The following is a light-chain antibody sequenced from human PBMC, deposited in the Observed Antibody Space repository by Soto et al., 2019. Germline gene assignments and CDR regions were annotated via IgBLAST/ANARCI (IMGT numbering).Light chain of an antibody. CDR3: SSYTRSSTLDV. Sequence: QSALTQPASVSGSPGQSITISCTGTSSDVGGYNHVSWYQQHPGKAPKLMIYEVTYRPSGVSNRFSGSKSGNTASLTISGLQAEDEADYYCSSYTRSSTLDVFGTGTKLTVL. J-gene: IGLJ1*01. CDR1: SSDVGGYNH. CDR2: EVT. V-gene: IGLV2-14*01.